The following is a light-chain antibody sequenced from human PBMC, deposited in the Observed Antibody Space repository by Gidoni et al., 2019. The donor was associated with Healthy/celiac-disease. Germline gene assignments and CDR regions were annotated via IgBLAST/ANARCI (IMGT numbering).Light chain of an antibody. J-gene: IGKJ5*01. CDR1: QSISSY. V-gene: IGKV1-39*01. CDR3: QQSYSTPPIT. CDR2: AAS. Sequence: DIQMTQSPSSLSASVGDRVTITCRASQSISSYLNWYQQKPGQAPKLLIYAASSLQSGVPSRFSGSGSGTDFTLTISSLQPEDFATYYCQQSYSTPPITFGQXTRLEIK.